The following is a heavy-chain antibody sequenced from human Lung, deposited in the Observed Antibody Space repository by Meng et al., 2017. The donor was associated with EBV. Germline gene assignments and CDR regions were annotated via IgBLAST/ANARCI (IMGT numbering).Heavy chain of an antibody. D-gene: IGHD2-2*01. Sequence: EVQLVESGGGLVKPGGSXXLSCAVSGVTFSTYSMNWVRQAPGKGLEWVSSITSSSSYIYYADSVQGRFTISRDNAENSLYLQMNSLRAEDTAVYYCARDEGDLGYCTSTSCSFDYWGQGTRVTVSS. J-gene: IGHJ4*02. CDR2: ITSSSSYI. CDR3: ARDEGDLGYCTSTSCSFDY. CDR1: GVTFSTYS. V-gene: IGHV3-21*01.